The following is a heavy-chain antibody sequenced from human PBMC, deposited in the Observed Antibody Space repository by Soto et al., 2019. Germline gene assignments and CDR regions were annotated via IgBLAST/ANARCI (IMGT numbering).Heavy chain of an antibody. CDR1: GYTFTGYY. D-gene: IGHD3-16*01. J-gene: IGHJ4*01. V-gene: IGHV1-2*02. CDR3: EDDGGDVSRNGGWNFDH. CDR2: INPKSGGT. Sequence: ASVKVSCKAAGYTFTGYYMHWVRQAPGQGLEWMGWINPKSGGTNYAQKFQGRGTITKDPSISTAYMELSRLRSDDTAGNNREDDGGDVSRNGGWNFDHWGHGTLVTVSS.